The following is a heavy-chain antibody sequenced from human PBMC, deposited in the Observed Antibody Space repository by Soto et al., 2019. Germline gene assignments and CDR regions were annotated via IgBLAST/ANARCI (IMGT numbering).Heavy chain of an antibody. J-gene: IGHJ6*02. Sequence: ASETLSLTCTVSGGSISSYYWSWIRQPPGKGLEWIGYIYYSGSTNYNPSLKSRVTISVDTSKNQFSLKLSSVTAADTAVYYCARYSGERAAAHYYYYGMDVWGQGTTVTVSS. V-gene: IGHV4-59*01. CDR2: IYYSGST. CDR3: ARYSGERAAAHYYYYGMDV. CDR1: GGSISSYY. D-gene: IGHD6-13*01.